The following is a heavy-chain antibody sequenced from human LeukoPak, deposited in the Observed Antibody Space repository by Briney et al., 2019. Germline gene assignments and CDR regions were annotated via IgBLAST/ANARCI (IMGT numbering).Heavy chain of an antibody. Sequence: ASVTVSYQASGYTFSHYYMHWVRQAPGHRLEWMGWINPHSGCTNYAQRFQGRVTMTSDMSISIAYMEVSMLTSDDTVVYYCARATIADSSTYYIDYWGLGTLVTVSS. CDR3: ARATIADSSTYYIDY. D-gene: IGHD3-22*01. CDR1: GYTFSHYY. V-gene: IGHV1-2*02. CDR2: INPHSGCT. J-gene: IGHJ4*02.